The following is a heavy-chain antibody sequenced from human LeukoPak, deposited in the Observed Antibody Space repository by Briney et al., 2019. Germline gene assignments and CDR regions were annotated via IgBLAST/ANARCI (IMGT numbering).Heavy chain of an antibody. Sequence: ASVKVSCKASGYTFTSYGISWVRQAPGQGLEWMGWISAYNGNTNYAQKFQGRVTMTEDTSTDTAYMELSSLRSEDTAVYYCARGAWRLDLNGDPTYYYDSSGYRGYNWFDPWGQGTLVTVSS. V-gene: IGHV1-18*01. CDR1: GYTFTSYG. J-gene: IGHJ5*02. CDR2: ISAYNGNT. D-gene: IGHD3-22*01. CDR3: ARGAWRLDLNGDPTYYYDSSGYRGYNWFDP.